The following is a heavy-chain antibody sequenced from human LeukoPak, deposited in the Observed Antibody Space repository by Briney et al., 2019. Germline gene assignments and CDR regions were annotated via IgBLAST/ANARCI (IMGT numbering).Heavy chain of an antibody. CDR1: RFIFSRDH. CDR3: GGEGNLAAPYGMDV. D-gene: IGHD6-13*01. CDR2: IDTADKS. Sequence: PGGSLRLSCSVSRFIFSRDHRHWPRQAPGKGLEWVSVIDTADKSYYSGSVKGRFTISRENAKNSLYLQMNSLRAGDTVVYYWGGEGNLAAPYGMDVWGQGTTVTVSS. V-gene: IGHV3-13*01. J-gene: IGHJ6*02.